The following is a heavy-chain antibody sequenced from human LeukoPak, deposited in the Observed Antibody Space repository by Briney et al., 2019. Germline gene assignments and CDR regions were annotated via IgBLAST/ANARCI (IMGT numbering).Heavy chain of an antibody. J-gene: IGHJ2*01. CDR2: ISGSGGST. Sequence: GGSLRLSCAASGFTFTTYAMNWVRQAPGKGLEWASVISGSGGSTYYADSVKGRFTISRDNSKNTLYLEVNSLRAEDTAVCYCATAFYFDSSGPYWYFDLWGRGTLVTVSS. V-gene: IGHV3-23*01. D-gene: IGHD3-22*01. CDR3: ATAFYFDSSGPYWYFDL. CDR1: GFTFTTYA.